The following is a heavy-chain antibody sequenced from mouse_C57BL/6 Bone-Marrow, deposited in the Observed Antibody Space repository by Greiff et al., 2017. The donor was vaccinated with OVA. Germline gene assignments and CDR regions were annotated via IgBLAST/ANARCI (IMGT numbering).Heavy chain of an antibody. D-gene: IGHD1-1*01. CDR3: TRRDYGGFAY. CDR2: INPSTGGT. J-gene: IGHJ3*01. Sequence: VHVKQSGPELVKPGASVKISCKASGYSFTGYYMNWVKQSPEKSLEWIGEINPSTGGTTYNQKFKAKATFTVDTSSSTAYMQLKSLTSEDSAVYYCTRRDYGGFAYWGQGTLVTVSA. V-gene: IGHV1-42*01. CDR1: GYSFTGYY.